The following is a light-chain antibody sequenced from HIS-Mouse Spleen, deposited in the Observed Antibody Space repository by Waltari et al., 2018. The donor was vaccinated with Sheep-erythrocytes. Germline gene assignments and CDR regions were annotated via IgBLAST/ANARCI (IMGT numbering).Light chain of an antibody. J-gene: IGKJ2*01. Sequence: EIVLTQSPATLSLSPGDRATLSCRASQSVSSYLAWYQQKPVQAPRLLIYDASNRATGIPARFSGSGSGTDFTLTISSLEPEDFAVYYCQQRSNWYTFGQGTKLEIK. V-gene: IGKV3-11*01. CDR2: DAS. CDR1: QSVSSY. CDR3: QQRSNWYT.